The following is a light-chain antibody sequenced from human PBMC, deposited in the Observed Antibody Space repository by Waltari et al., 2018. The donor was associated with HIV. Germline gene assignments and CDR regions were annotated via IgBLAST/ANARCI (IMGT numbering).Light chain of an antibody. CDR1: QSILYSSNNKNY. J-gene: IGKJ2*01. V-gene: IGKV4-1*01. Sequence: DIVMTQSPVSLAVSLGERATINCKSSQSILYSSNNKNYFAWYQQKPGHPPRLLISWASTRESGVPDRFSGSGSGTDFTLTISSLQAEDVAVYYCQQYYSPPPTFGQGTKLDIK. CDR3: QQYYSPPPT. CDR2: WAS.